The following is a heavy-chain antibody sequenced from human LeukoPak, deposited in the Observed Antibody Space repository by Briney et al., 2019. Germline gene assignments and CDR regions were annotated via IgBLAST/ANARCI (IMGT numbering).Heavy chain of an antibody. J-gene: IGHJ6*03. V-gene: IGHV1-69*13. CDR3: ARVTWLDYHYYYYMDV. D-gene: IGHD6-19*01. CDR1: GGTFSSYA. Sequence: SVKVSCKASGGTFSSYAISWVRQAPGQGLEWMGGIIPIFGTANYAQKFQGRVTITADESTSTAYMELSSLRSEDTAVYYCARVTWLDYHYYYYMDVWGKGTTVTISS. CDR2: IIPIFGTA.